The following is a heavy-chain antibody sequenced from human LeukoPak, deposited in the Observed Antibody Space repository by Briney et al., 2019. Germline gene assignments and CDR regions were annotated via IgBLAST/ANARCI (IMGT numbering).Heavy chain of an antibody. CDR3: ARLCGGDCYDPFDY. D-gene: IGHD2-21*02. J-gene: IGHJ4*02. CDR1: GASISTINRF. Sequence: SETLSLTCTVSGASISTINRFWDWIRQPPGKGLEWIGTIHYTGSTYYSPSLKSRVALSVDTSKNQFSLKLRSVTAADTAVYYCARLCGGDCYDPFDYWGQGTLVTVSS. V-gene: IGHV4-39*01. CDR2: IHYTGST.